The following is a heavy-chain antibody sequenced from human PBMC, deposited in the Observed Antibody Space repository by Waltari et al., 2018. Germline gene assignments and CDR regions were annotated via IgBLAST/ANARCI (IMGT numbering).Heavy chain of an antibody. CDR2: IYHSGST. J-gene: IGHJ6*03. Sequence: QVQLQESGPGLVKPSQTLSLTCTVSGGSISSGYYWGWIRQPPGKGLEWIGSIYHSGSTYYNPSLKSRVTISVDTSKNQFSLKLSSVTAADTAVYYCARDSRYSGYYYYMDVWGKGTTVTVSS. V-gene: IGHV4-38-2*02. CDR1: GGSISSGYY. D-gene: IGHD5-12*01. CDR3: ARDSRYSGYYYYMDV.